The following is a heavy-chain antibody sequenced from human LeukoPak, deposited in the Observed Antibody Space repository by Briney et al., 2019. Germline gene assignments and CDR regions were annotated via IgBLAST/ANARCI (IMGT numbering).Heavy chain of an antibody. D-gene: IGHD1-26*01. CDR3: STERSSGTSSFDY. J-gene: IGHJ4*02. Sequence: GGSLRLSCAASGSTFSNAWMRWVRQAPGKGLEWVGRIKGKSDGGTTDYAAPVKGRFTISRDDSENTLYLQMNSLITEDTAVYYCSTERSSGTSSFDYWGQGALVTVSS. CDR1: GSTFSNAW. V-gene: IGHV3-15*01. CDR2: IKGKSDGGTT.